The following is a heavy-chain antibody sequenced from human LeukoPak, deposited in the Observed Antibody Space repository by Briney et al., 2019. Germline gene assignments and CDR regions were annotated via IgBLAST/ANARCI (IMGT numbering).Heavy chain of an antibody. CDR1: GFTFSSYG. D-gene: IGHD1-26*01. CDR3: AKGASNSGSTPYYDY. V-gene: IGHV3-33*06. J-gene: IGHJ4*02. CDR2: IWYDGSNK. Sequence: QPGRSLRLSCAASGFTFSSYGMHWVRQAPGKGLEWVAVIWYDGSNKYYADSVKGRFTISRDNSKNTLYLQMNSLRAEDTAVYYCAKGASNSGSTPYYDYWGQGTLVTVSS.